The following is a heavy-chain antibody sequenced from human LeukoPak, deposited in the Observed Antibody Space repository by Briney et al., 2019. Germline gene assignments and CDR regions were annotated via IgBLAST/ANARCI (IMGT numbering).Heavy chain of an antibody. Sequence: SETLSLTCAVYGGSFSVYYWSWIRQPPGKGLEGIGEINHSGSTNYNPSLKSRVTISVDTSKNQFSLKLSSVTAADTAVYYCARGSPYYYDSSGYYYWGQGTLVTVSS. J-gene: IGHJ4*02. CDR1: GGSFSVYY. CDR2: INHSGST. V-gene: IGHV4-34*01. CDR3: ARGSPYYYDSSGYYY. D-gene: IGHD3-22*01.